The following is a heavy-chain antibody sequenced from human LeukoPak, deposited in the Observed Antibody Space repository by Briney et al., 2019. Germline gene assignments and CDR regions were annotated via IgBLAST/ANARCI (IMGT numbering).Heavy chain of an antibody. J-gene: IGHJ3*02. CDR1: GYSFTSYW. CDR2: IYPGDSDT. D-gene: IGHD3-22*01. Sequence: KAGESLKISCKGSGYSFTSYWIGWVRQMPGKGLEWMGIIYPGDSDTRYSPSFQGQVTISADKSISTAYLQWSSLKASDTAMYYCARPYDSSGYYDVCAFDIWGQGTMVTVSS. CDR3: ARPYDSSGYYDVCAFDI. V-gene: IGHV5-51*01.